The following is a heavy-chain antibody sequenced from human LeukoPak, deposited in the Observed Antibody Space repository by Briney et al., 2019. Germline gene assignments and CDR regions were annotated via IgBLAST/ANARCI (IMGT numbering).Heavy chain of an antibody. J-gene: IGHJ4*02. CDR3: ARDNGWSADF. D-gene: IGHD2-15*01. CDR2: IKQDGSAK. V-gene: IGHV3-7*03. Sequence: GGSLRLSCAASGFTFSRHWMYWVRQAPGKVLEWVANIKQDGSAKPYVDSVKGRFTISRDNAKNSLFLQMNSLRAEDTAVYYCARDNGWSADFWGQGTLVTVSS. CDR1: GFTFSRHW.